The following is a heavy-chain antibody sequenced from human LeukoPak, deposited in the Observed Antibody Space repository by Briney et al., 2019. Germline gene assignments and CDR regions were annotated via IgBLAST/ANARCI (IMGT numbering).Heavy chain of an antibody. V-gene: IGHV3-30*02. CDR1: GFTFSSYG. Sequence: GGSLRLSCAASGFTFSSYGMHWVRQAPGKGLEWVAFIRYDGSNKYYADSVKGRFTISRDNSKNTLYLQMNSLRAEDTAVYYCASHYDSSGYYHFVYWGQGTLVTVSS. CDR2: IRYDGSNK. CDR3: ASHYDSSGYYHFVY. J-gene: IGHJ4*02. D-gene: IGHD3-22*01.